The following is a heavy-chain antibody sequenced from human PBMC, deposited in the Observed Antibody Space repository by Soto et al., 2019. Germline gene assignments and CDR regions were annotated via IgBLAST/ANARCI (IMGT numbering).Heavy chain of an antibody. J-gene: IGHJ4*02. CDR3: ARHPSTRTVAAGTADY. CDR2: IYYSGST. V-gene: IGHV4-39*01. CDR1: GDSISSTSYY. Sequence: QLQLQESGPGLVKPSETLSLTCTVSGDSISSTSYYWGWIRQPPGKGLEWIGSIYYSGSTYYNPSLKSRVPISVDTSKHQFSLKLSSVTAADTAVYYCARHPSTRTVAAGTADYWGQGTLVTVSS. D-gene: IGHD6-13*01.